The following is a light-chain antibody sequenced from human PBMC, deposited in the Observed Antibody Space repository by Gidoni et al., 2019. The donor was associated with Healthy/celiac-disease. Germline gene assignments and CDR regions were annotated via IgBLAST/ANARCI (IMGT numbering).Light chain of an antibody. Sequence: IQMPQTPASLSAPLGDRVTISCRASQSISSYLHWYQQKPGKAPKLLIYAASSWQSGIPARFSGSGSGTEFTLTISSLHPEDFATYYCQQNNSWPRTFXEXTKVEIK. J-gene: IGKJ4*01. V-gene: IGKV1-39*01. CDR2: AAS. CDR1: QSISSY. CDR3: QQNNSWPRT.